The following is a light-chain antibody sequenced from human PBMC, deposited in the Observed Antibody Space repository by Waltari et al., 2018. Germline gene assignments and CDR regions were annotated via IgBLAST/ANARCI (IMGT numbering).Light chain of an antibody. CDR2: DVS. V-gene: IGLV2-23*02. Sequence: QSALPPPPPVSGSPGQSIPIPCIDTSCHTGTFNLFSWYLQYPGTAPTLLIYDVSQRPSGVSNRFSGSKSGNTASLTISGLQAEDEAIYYCCSYAGSRTWVFGGGAKLTVL. CDR1: SCHTGTFNL. CDR3: CSYAGSRTWV. J-gene: IGLJ3*02.